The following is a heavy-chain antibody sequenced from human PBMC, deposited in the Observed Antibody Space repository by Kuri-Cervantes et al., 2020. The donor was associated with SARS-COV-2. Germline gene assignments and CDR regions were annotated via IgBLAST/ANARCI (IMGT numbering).Heavy chain of an antibody. Sequence: SGPTLVKPTETLTLTCPVSGFSLSDARMGVSWIRQPPGKALEWLAHIFSNAEKSYGTSLKSRLTISKDTSKRQVVLTMTNMDPVDTATYYCARLNLEWLLRRYTWFDPWGQGTLVTVSS. CDR1: GFSLSDARMG. D-gene: IGHD3-3*01. CDR3: ARLNLEWLLRRYTWFDP. V-gene: IGHV2-26*01. J-gene: IGHJ5*02. CDR2: IFSNAEK.